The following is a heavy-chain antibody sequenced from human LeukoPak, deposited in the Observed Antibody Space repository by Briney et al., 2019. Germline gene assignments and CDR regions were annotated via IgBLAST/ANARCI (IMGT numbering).Heavy chain of an antibody. CDR2: IDNSGST. D-gene: IGHD6-19*01. J-gene: IGHJ4*02. Sequence: PSETLSLTCSVSGGPIDSVYWNWIRQPPGKGLEWIGYIDNSGSTKYNPSLQSRITMSRDTSKKQFSLKLTSVTAADTAMYYCENGAGWLIDDWGQGTLVSVSS. CDR1: GGPIDSVY. V-gene: IGHV4-4*08. CDR3: ENGAGWLIDD.